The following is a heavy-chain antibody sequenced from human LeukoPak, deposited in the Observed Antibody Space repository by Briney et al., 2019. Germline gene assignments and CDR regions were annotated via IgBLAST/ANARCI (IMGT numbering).Heavy chain of an antibody. Sequence: GGSLRLSCAASGFXFTSHAMTWVRQAPGKGLEWVSTITGSGGTTVYADSVKGRFTISRDNSENTLYLQMNSLRAEDTAVYYCAKGPSTVVTTPFGDWGQGTLVTVSS. CDR1: GFXFTSHA. V-gene: IGHV3-23*01. J-gene: IGHJ4*02. D-gene: IGHD4-23*01. CDR2: ITGSGGTT. CDR3: AKGPSTVVTTPFGD.